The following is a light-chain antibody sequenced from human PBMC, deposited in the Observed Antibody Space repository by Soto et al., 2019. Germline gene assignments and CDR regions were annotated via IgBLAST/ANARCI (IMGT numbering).Light chain of an antibody. CDR2: DVS. V-gene: IGLV2-14*03. Sequence: QSALTQPASVSGSPGQSITISCTGTSSDVGGYDYVSWYQQHPGKAPKLMIYDVSSRPSGVSNRFSGSKSGSTASLTISGLQAEDEADYYCNSYTSSTTLVFGGGTRSPS. CDR1: SSDVGGYDY. J-gene: IGLJ2*01. CDR3: NSYTSSTTLV.